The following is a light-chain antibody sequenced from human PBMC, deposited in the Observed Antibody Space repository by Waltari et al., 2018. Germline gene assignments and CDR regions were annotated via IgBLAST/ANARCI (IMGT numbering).Light chain of an antibody. CDR2: KAS. J-gene: IGKJ1*01. Sequence: DIQMTQSPSTLSASVGDRVTITCRASQSISSWVAWYQQKPGKAPKLLIYKASSLESGVPSRFSGSGSGTEFTLTISSLQPDDFATYYCQQYNSYSWTFGQVTKVEIE. CDR1: QSISSW. CDR3: QQYNSYSWT. V-gene: IGKV1-5*03.